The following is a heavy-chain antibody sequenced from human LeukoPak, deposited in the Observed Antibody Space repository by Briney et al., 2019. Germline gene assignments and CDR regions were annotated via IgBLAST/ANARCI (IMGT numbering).Heavy chain of an antibody. V-gene: IGHV4-39*07. CDR1: GGSISSSSYY. CDR2: IYYSGST. Sequence: SETLSLTCTVSGGSISSSSYYWGWIRQPPGKGLEWIGSIYYSGSTYYNPSLKSRVTISVDTSKNQFSPKLSSVTAADTAVYYCARGGYDWFDPWGQGTLVTVSS. J-gene: IGHJ5*02. D-gene: IGHD5-18*01. CDR3: ARGGYDWFDP.